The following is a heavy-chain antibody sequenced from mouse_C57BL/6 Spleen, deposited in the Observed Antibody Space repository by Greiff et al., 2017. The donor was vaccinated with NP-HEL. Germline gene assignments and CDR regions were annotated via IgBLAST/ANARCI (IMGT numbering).Heavy chain of an antibody. CDR1: GYTFTSYW. Sequence: QVQLQQPGAELVKPGASVKLSCKASGYTFTSYWMHWVKQRPGQGLEWIGMIHPNSGSTNYNEKFKSKATLTVDKSSSTAYMQLSSLTSEDSAVYYCARGDYYGSSYYYAMDYWGQRTSVTVSS. D-gene: IGHD1-1*01. V-gene: IGHV1-64*01. J-gene: IGHJ4*01. CDR3: ARGDYYGSSYYYAMDY. CDR2: IHPNSGST.